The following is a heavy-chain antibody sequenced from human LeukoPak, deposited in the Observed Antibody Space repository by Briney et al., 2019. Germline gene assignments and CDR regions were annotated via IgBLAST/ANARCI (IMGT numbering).Heavy chain of an antibody. J-gene: IGHJ3*01. D-gene: IGHD2-2*01. CDR3: ARGDIVVVPAAIPAFDF. CDR1: GGSISSYY. CDR2: IYYSGST. V-gene: IGHV4-59*01. Sequence: SETLSLTRTVSGGSISSYYWSWIRQPPGKGLEWIGYIYYSGSTNYDPSLKSRVTISVDTSKNQFSLKLSSVTAADTAVYYCARGDIVVVPAAIPAFDFWGQGTMVTVSS.